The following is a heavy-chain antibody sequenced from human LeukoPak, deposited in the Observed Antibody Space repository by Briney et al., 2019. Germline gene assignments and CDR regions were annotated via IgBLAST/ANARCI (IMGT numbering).Heavy chain of an antibody. CDR3: ARTLFNVQDAYYYYGMNV. D-gene: IGHD2-21*01. CDR1: GSTFTGYY. Sequence: ASVKVSCKASGSTFTGYYLHWVRQAPGQGLEWMGWINPNNHGTKYAQKFQGRVTMTTDTSTSTAFMELRSLRSDDSAVYYCARTLFNVQDAYYYYGMNVWGQGTTVTVSS. CDR2: INPNNHGT. V-gene: IGHV1-2*02. J-gene: IGHJ6*02.